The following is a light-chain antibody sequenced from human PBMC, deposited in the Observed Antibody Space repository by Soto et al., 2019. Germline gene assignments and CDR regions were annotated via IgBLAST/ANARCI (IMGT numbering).Light chain of an antibody. V-gene: IGLV1-40*01. J-gene: IGLJ1*01. CDR2: TNS. Sequence: QSVLAQPPSVSGAPGQRVTISCTGSSSNIGAGYDVHWYQQLPGTAPKLLIYTNSNRPSGVPGRFSGSKSGTSASLAITGLQAEDEADYYCCLYVGGRTYVFGTGTKVTVL. CDR3: CLYVGGRTYV. CDR1: SSNIGAGYD.